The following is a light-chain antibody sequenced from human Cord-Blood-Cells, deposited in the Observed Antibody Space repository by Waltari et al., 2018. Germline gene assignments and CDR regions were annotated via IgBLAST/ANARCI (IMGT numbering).Light chain of an antibody. CDR3: LLSYSGARV. V-gene: IGLV7-46*01. J-gene: IGLJ3*02. Sequence: QAVVTQEPSLTVSPGGTVTLTCGPSTGAVTSGHYPYWFQQKPGQAPRTLTYDTSSKHSGTPARFSGSLLGGKAALTLSGAQPEDEAEYYCLLSYSGARVFGGGTKLTVL. CDR2: DTS. CDR1: TGAVTSGHY.